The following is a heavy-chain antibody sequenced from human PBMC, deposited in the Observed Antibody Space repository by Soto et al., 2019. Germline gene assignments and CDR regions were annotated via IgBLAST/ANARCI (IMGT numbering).Heavy chain of an antibody. D-gene: IGHD1-1*01. Sequence: GGSLRLSCAASGFTFSSYGMHWVRQAPGKGLEWVAVISYDGSNKYYADSVKGRFTISRDNSKNTLYLQMNSLRAEDTAVYYCANLRTGTNNDYYYYGMDVWGQGTTVTVSS. J-gene: IGHJ6*02. CDR3: ANLRTGTNNDYYYYGMDV. V-gene: IGHV3-30*18. CDR2: ISYDGSNK. CDR1: GFTFSSYG.